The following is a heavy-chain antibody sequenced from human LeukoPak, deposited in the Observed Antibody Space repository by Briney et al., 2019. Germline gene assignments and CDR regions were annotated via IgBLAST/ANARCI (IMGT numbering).Heavy chain of an antibody. J-gene: IGHJ6*02. CDR2: IWYGGSNK. CDR3: ASEGVPGDYYGMDV. V-gene: IGHV3-33*01. D-gene: IGHD3-10*01. Sequence: GGSLRLSCAASGFTFSNFGMHWVRQAPGKGLEWVAVIWYGGSNKHYADSVQGRFTISRDNSKNTVDLQMNSLRAEDTAVYYCASEGVPGDYYGMDVWGQGTTVTVSS. CDR1: GFTFSNFG.